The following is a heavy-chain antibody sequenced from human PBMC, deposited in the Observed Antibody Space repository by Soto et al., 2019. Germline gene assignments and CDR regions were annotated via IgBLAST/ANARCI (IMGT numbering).Heavy chain of an antibody. Sequence: SETLSLTCTVSGGSISSSSYYWGWIRQPPGKGLEWIGSIYYSGSTYYNPSLKSRVTISVDTSKNQLSLKLSSVTAADTAVYYCARSRGQGVEWLLHHYYYYYYMDVWGKGTTVTVSS. V-gene: IGHV4-39*07. CDR3: ARSRGQGVEWLLHHYYYYYYMDV. CDR1: GGSISSSSYY. D-gene: IGHD3-3*01. CDR2: IYYSGST. J-gene: IGHJ6*03.